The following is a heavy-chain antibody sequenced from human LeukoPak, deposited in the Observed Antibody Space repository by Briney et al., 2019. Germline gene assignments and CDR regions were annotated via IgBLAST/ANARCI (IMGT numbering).Heavy chain of an antibody. V-gene: IGHV3-23*01. CDR1: GFTFSNYG. D-gene: IGHD6-13*01. Sequence: PGGSLRLSCAASGFTFSNYGISWVRQAPGKGLEWVSGITVSGGNTYYAESVKGRFTISRDNAKNSLYLQMNSLRAEDTAVYYCAREPPYSNSWTDFDFWGQGTLVTVSS. J-gene: IGHJ4*02. CDR2: ITVSGGNT. CDR3: AREPPYSNSWTDFDF.